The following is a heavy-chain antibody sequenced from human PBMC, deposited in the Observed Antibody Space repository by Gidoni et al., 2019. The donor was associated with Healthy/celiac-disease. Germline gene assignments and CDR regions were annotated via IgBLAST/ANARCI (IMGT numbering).Heavy chain of an antibody. V-gene: IGHV1-3*01. J-gene: IGHJ6*02. CDR3: ARSVRGGAMVSYGMDV. CDR2: INAGNGNT. CDR1: GYTFPSYA. D-gene: IGHD5-18*01. Sequence: QVQLVQSGAEVKKPGASVTVSCKASGYTFPSYAMHWVRQAPGQRLEWMGWINAGNGNTKYSQKFQGRVTITRDTSASTAYMELSSLRSEDTAVYYCARSVRGGAMVSYGMDVWGQGTTVTVSS.